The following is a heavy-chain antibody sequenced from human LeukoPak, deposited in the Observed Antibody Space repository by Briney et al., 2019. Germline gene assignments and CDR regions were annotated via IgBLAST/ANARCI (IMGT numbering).Heavy chain of an antibody. CDR1: GYTFTSYG. Sequence: ASVKVSCKASGYTFTSYGISWVRQAPGQGLEWMGWISAYNGNTNYAQKLQGRVTMTTDTSTSTAYMELRGLRSDDTAVYYCASSIVGAYDAFDIWGQGTMVTVSS. J-gene: IGHJ3*02. D-gene: IGHD1-26*01. V-gene: IGHV1-18*01. CDR2: ISAYNGNT. CDR3: ASSIVGAYDAFDI.